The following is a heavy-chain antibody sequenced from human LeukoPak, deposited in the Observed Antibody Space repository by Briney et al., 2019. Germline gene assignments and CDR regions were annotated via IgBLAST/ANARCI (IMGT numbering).Heavy chain of an antibody. CDR3: ARGLGYDFWSGYSRWFDP. CDR2: INHSGST. J-gene: IGHJ5*02. Sequence: PSETLSPTCAVYGGFFSGYYWSWIRQPPGKGLEWIGEINHSGSTNYNPSLKSRVTISVDTSKHQFSLQLNSLTAADTGVYYCARGLGYDFWSGYSRWFDPWGQGTLVTVSS. D-gene: IGHD3-3*01. V-gene: IGHV4-34*01. CDR1: GGFFSGYY.